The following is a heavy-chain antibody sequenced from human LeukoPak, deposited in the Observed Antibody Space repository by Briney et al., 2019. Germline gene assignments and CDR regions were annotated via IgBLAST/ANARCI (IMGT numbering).Heavy chain of an antibody. V-gene: IGHV4-4*07. D-gene: IGHD1-26*01. CDR2: IYSGGST. J-gene: IGHJ4*02. Sequence: PSETLSLTCTVSGGSISSYYWSWILQPAGKGLEWIGRIYSGGSTNYNPSLKSRVTMSVDSSNNQFSLKLSSVTAADTAVFYCARENTGSYREFDYWGQGTLVTVSS. CDR1: GGSISSYY. CDR3: ARENTGSYREFDY.